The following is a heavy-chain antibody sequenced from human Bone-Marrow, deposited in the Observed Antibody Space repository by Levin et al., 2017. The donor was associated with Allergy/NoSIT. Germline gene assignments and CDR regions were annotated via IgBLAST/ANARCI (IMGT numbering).Heavy chain of an antibody. Sequence: VASVKVSCKASGYSFSNYGISWVRQAPGQGLEWMGCISTYTGNTNYAQKFQGRVTMTTDTSTGTAYMELRSLRSVDTAVYYCAAGLRFLEWLSSTGDGYNYYYMDVWGKGTTVTVSS. CDR1: GYSFSNYG. CDR2: ISTYTGNT. CDR3: AAGLRFLEWLSSTGDGYNYYYMDV. D-gene: IGHD3-3*01. V-gene: IGHV1-18*01. J-gene: IGHJ6*03.